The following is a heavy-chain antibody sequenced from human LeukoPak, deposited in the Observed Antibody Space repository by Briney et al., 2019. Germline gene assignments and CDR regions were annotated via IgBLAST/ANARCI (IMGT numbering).Heavy chain of an antibody. V-gene: IGHV3-21*04. CDR3: ARGEGICSSTSCYTPWFDP. CDR2: ISSSSSYI. D-gene: IGHD2-2*02. Sequence: PGGSLRLSCAASGFTFSSYSMNWVRQAPGKGLEWVSSISSSSSYIYYADSVKGRFTISRDNAKNSLYLQMNSLRAEDTAVYYCARGEGICSSTSCYTPWFDPWGQGTLVTVSS. CDR1: GFTFSSYS. J-gene: IGHJ5*02.